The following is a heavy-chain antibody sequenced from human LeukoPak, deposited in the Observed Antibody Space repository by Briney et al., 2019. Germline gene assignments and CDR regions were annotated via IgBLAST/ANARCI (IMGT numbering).Heavy chain of an antibody. CDR1: GVTLSSYA. V-gene: IGHV3-23*01. D-gene: IGHD1-7*01. CDR3: ARGAYNWNYVVDY. CDR2: ISSSGSGGNT. J-gene: IGHJ4*02. Sequence: GGSLRLSCAASGVTLSSYAMSWARQAPGKGLEWVSGISSSGSGGNTYYADSVKGRFTISRDNSKNTLYLQMNSLRAEDTAVYYCARGAYNWNYVVDYWGQGTLVTVSS.